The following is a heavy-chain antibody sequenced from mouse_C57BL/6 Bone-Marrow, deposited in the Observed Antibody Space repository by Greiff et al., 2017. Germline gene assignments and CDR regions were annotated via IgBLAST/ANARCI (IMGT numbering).Heavy chain of an antibody. J-gene: IGHJ1*03. CDR2: INPGSGGT. CDR1: GYAFTNYL. CDR3: ARGGARRGNRYWYCDG. Sequence: QVQLQQSGAELVRPGTSVKVSCKASGYAFTNYLIEWVKQRPGQGLEWIGVINPGSGGTNYNEKFKGKATLTADKSSSTAYMQLSSLTSEDSAVYFCARGGARRGNRYWYCDGWGTGTTVTVSS. D-gene: IGHD2-1*01. V-gene: IGHV1-54*01.